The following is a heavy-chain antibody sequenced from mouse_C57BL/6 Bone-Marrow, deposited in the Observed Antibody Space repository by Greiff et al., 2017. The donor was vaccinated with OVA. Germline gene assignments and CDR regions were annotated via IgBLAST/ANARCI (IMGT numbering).Heavy chain of an antibody. CDR3: ARIIYYYGSSLFDY. J-gene: IGHJ2*01. D-gene: IGHD1-1*01. V-gene: IGHV1-26*01. Sequence: VQLQQSGPELVKPGASVKISCKASGYTFTDYYMNWVKQSHGKSLEWIGDINPNNGGTSYNQKFKGKATLTVDKSSSTAYMELRSLTSDDSAVYYCARIIYYYGSSLFDYWGQGTTLTVSS. CDR1: GYTFTDYY. CDR2: INPNNGGT.